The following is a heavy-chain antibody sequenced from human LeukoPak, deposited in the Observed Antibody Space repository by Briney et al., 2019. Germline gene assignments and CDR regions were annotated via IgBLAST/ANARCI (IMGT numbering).Heavy chain of an antibody. CDR3: ARVGGGRSRNGFDY. J-gene: IGHJ4*02. CDR1: GYTFTGYY. V-gene: IGHV1-2*02. D-gene: IGHD3-16*01. Sequence: ASVKVSCKASGYTFTGYYMHWVRQAPGQGLEWMGWINPNSGGTNYAQKFQGRVTMTRDTSISTAYMELSRLRSDDTAVYYCARVGGGRSRNGFDYWGQGTLVTVSS. CDR2: INPNSGGT.